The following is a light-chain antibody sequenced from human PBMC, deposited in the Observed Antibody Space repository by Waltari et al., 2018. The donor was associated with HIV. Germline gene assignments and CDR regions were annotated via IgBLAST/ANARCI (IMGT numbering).Light chain of an antibody. J-gene: IGLJ2*01. Sequence: QSVLTQPPSASGTPGQRVTISCSGSSSNIGTNYVYWYQQLPGTAPKLLIYRNNQRPSGVPDRFSGSKSGTSASLAISGLRSEDGADYYCAAWRDSLSAVVFGGGTKLTVL. V-gene: IGLV1-47*01. CDR1: SSNIGTNY. CDR2: RNN. CDR3: AAWRDSLSAVV.